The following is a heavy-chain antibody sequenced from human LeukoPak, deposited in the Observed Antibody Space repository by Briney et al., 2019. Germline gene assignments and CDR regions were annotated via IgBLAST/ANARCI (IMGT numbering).Heavy chain of an antibody. CDR1: GFTFTSSA. D-gene: IGHD2-15*01. Sequence: SVKVSFKASGFTFTSSAMQWVRQARGQRLEWIGWIVVGSGNTNYAQKFQERVTITRDMSTSTAYMELSSLRAEDTAVYYCARDRWRSGGSGGGDYWGQGTLVTVSS. CDR3: ARDRWRSGGSGGGDY. CDR2: IVVGSGNT. V-gene: IGHV1-58*02. J-gene: IGHJ4*02.